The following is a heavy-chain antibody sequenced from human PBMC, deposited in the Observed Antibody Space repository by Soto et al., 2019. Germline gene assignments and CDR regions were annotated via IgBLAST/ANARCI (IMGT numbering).Heavy chain of an antibody. J-gene: IGHJ4*01. V-gene: IGHV3-64D*06. CDR1: GFTFSDSA. CDR3: MRGGFTATTAVY. CDR2: IGIYGAPT. D-gene: IGHD6-25*01. Sequence: GGSLRLSCSISGFTFSDSAIYWVRQAPGRGLEYVSAIGIYGAPTYYADSVKGRFTISRDQSKNTFLQMSSLRPEDTAVYFCMRGGFTATTAVYWGHGILVTSPQ.